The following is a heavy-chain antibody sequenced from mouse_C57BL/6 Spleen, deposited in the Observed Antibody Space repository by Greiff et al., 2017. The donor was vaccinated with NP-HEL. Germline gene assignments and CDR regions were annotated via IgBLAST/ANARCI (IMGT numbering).Heavy chain of an antibody. V-gene: IGHV1-55*01. CDR2: IYPGSGST. Sequence: VQLQQPGAELVMPGASVKMSCKASGYTFTSYWITWVKQRPGQGLEWIGDIYPGSGSTNYNEKFKSKATLTVDTSSSTAYMQLSSLTSEDSAFYYRARDSYYTMDYWGQGTSVTVSS. CDR1: GYTFTSYW. D-gene: IGHD3-2*01. J-gene: IGHJ4*01. CDR3: ARDSYYTMDY.